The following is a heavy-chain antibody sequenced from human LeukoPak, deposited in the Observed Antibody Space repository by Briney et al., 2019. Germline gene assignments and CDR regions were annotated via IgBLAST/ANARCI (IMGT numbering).Heavy chain of an antibody. D-gene: IGHD4-17*01. J-gene: IGHJ4*02. V-gene: IGHV3-9*01. Sequence: GGSLRLSCAASGFTFDDYAMHWVRQAPGKGLEWVSGISWNSGSIGYADSVKGRFTISRDNAKNSLYLQMNSLRAEDTALYYCAKDSLLRSPYGDYGFDYWGQGTLVTVSS. CDR1: GFTFDDYA. CDR2: ISWNSGSI. CDR3: AKDSLLRSPYGDYGFDY.